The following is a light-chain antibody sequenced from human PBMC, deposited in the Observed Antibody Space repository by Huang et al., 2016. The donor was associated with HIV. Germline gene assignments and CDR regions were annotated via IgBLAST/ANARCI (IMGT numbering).Light chain of an antibody. Sequence: IQLTQSPSSLSASIGDRVTITCRASQGISTSLAWYQQKPGKAPNLLIFDASSLRSGVPSRFRGSRSVTVFTLSISSLQPEDFATYFCQQLRSYPLTFGGGTKVEIK. J-gene: IGKJ4*01. V-gene: IGKV1-9*01. CDR3: QQLRSYPLT. CDR2: DAS. CDR1: QGISTS.